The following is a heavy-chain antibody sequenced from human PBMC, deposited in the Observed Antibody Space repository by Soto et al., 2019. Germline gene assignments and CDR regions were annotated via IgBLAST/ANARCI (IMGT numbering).Heavy chain of an antibody. CDR1: GGSISSYY. V-gene: IGHV4-59*12. D-gene: IGHD3-16*01. CDR3: ARGVSDYVWGSYPSDDYGMDV. J-gene: IGHJ6*02. Sequence: SETLSLTCTVSGGSISSYYWSWIRQPPGKGLEWIGYINYSGSTNYNPSLKSRVTISVDTSKNQFSLKLSSVTAADTAVYYCARGVSDYVWGSYPSDDYGMDVWGQGTTVTVSS. CDR2: INYSGST.